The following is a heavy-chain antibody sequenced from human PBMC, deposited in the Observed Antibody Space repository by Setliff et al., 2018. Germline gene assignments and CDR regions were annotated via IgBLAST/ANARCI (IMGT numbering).Heavy chain of an antibody. CDR1: TFTFTKYA. Sequence: GGSLRLSCVASTFTFTKYAVTWVRQAPGKGLEWVSSIHVSGGSTYYADSVKGRFTISRDNSRNTLYLQMTSLRPEDTGVYYCAKVKKPLIRGSGFDYWGRGTLVTVSS. J-gene: IGHJ4*02. V-gene: IGHV3-23*01. CDR2: IHVSGGST. D-gene: IGHD3-10*01. CDR3: AKVKKPLIRGSGFDY.